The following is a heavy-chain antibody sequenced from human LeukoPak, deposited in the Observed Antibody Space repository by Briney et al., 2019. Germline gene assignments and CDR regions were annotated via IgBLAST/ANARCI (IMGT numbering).Heavy chain of an antibody. Sequence: ASVKVSCKASGYTFTSYAMHWVRQATGQRLEWMGWINAGNGNAKYSQKFQGRVTITRDTSASTAYMELSSLRSEDTAVYYCARDPTQWLVFRTFEVKGYYFDYWGQGTLVTVSS. V-gene: IGHV1-3*01. CDR3: ARDPTQWLVFRTFEVKGYYFDY. J-gene: IGHJ4*02. D-gene: IGHD6-19*01. CDR1: GYTFTSYA. CDR2: INAGNGNA.